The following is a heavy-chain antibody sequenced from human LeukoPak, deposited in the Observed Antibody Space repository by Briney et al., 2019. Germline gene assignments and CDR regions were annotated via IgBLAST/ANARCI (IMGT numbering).Heavy chain of an antibody. J-gene: IGHJ1*01. CDR1: GGSISSYY. V-gene: IGHV4-59*12. CDR3: ARDPQLPWSGGDFQH. Sequence: PSETLSLTCTVSGGSISSYYWSWIRQPPGKGLEWIGYIYYSGSTNYNPSLKSRVTISVDTSKNQFSLKLSSVTAADTAVYYCARDPQLPWSGGDFQHWGQGTLVTVSS. D-gene: IGHD3-3*01. CDR2: IYYSGST.